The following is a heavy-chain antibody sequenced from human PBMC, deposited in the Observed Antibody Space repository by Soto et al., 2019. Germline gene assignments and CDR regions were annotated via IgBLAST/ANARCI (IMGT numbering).Heavy chain of an antibody. D-gene: IGHD3-10*01. Sequence: SVKVSCKAAGGTFSSYAISWVRQAPGQGLEWMGGIIPIFGTANYAQKFQGRVTITAEESTSTAYMELSSLRSEDTAVYYCARDRREYYGSGRYDDYYGMDVSGQ. CDR1: GGTFSSYA. V-gene: IGHV1-69*13. CDR2: IIPIFGTA. J-gene: IGHJ6*02. CDR3: ARDRREYYGSGRYDDYYGMDV.